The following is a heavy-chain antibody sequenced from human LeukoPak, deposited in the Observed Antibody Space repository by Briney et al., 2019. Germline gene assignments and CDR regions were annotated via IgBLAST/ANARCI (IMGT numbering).Heavy chain of an antibody. CDR2: ISVYNGNT. CDR3: ARTCSSSSCYMVH. D-gene: IGHD2-2*02. J-gene: IGHJ4*02. CDR1: GYTFANFG. V-gene: IGHV1-18*01. Sequence: ASVKVSCKASGYTFANFGITWVRQAPGQGLEWMGWISVYNGNTNYAQNLQGRVTLTTDTSTSTAYMELRSLRSDDTALYYCARTCSSSSCYMVHWGQGTLVTISS.